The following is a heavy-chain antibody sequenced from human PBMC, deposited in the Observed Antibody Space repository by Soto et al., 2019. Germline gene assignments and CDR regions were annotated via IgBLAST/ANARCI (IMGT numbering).Heavy chain of an antibody. CDR2: ISAYNGNT. CDR1: GYTFTSYG. Sequence: ASVKVSCKASGYTFTSYGISWVRQAPGQGFEWMGWISAYNGNTNYAQKLQGRVTMTTDTSTSTAYMELRSLRSDDTAVYYCARLYSNFDRYYYYGMDVWGQGTTVTVSS. V-gene: IGHV1-18*01. CDR3: ARLYSNFDRYYYYGMDV. D-gene: IGHD4-4*01. J-gene: IGHJ6*02.